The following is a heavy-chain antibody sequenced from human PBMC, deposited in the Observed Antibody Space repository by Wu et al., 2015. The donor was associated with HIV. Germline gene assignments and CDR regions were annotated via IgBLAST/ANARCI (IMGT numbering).Heavy chain of an antibody. Sequence: QVQLVQSGAEVKKPGASVKVSCKASGYTFTGYYMHWVRQAPGQGLEWMGIINPSGGSTSYAQKFQGRVTMTRDTSTSTVYMELSSLRSEDTAVYYCARASKAAFGGNHYYMDVWGKGTTVTVSS. CDR2: INPSGGST. V-gene: IGHV1-46*03. D-gene: IGHD4-23*01. CDR3: ARASKAAFGGNHYYMDV. J-gene: IGHJ6*03. CDR1: GYTFTGYY.